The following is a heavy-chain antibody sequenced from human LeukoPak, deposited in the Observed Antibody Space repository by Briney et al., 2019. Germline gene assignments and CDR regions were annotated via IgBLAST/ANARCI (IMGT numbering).Heavy chain of an antibody. Sequence: PGRSLRLSCAVSGFTFEDYAMHWVRQAPGKGLDWVAAISWNSGCINYADSVKGRFTISRDNAKNSLYLQMNSLRAEDTAFYYCVKERSRTGYFDYWGQGTLVTVSS. CDR1: GFTFEDYA. CDR2: ISWNSGCI. V-gene: IGHV3-9*01. D-gene: IGHD2-2*01. J-gene: IGHJ4*02. CDR3: VKERSRTGYFDY.